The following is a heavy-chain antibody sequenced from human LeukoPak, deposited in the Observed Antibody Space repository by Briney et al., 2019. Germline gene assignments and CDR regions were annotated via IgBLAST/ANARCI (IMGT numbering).Heavy chain of an antibody. CDR3: ARVGYDILTGALYYGMDV. CDR2: ISYDGSNK. V-gene: IGHV3-30*04. J-gene: IGHJ6*02. CDR1: GFTFSSYA. Sequence: GESLRLSCAASGFTFSSYAMHWVRQAPGKGLEWVAVISYDGSNKYYADSVKGRFTISRDNSKNTLYLQMNSLRAEDTAVYYRARVGYDILTGALYYGMDVWGQGTTVTVSS. D-gene: IGHD3-9*01.